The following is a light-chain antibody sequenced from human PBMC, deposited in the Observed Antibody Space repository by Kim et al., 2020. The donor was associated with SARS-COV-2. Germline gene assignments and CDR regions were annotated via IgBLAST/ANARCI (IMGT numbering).Light chain of an antibody. Sequence: QSALTQPASVSGSPGQSITISCTGTSSDIDDYNYVSWYQQHPGKAPKLMIYEVTKRPSGVSHRFSGSKSGNTASLTISGLQAEDEADYYCSSYTSSSGLMVFGGGTQLTVL. CDR2: EVT. CDR1: SSDIDDYNY. V-gene: IGLV2-14*01. J-gene: IGLJ3*02. CDR3: SSYTSSSGLMV.